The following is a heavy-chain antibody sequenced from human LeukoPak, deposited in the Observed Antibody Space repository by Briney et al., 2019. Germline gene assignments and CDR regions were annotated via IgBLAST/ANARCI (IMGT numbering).Heavy chain of an antibody. Sequence: SETLSLTCAVSGGSISSSNWWSWVRQPPGKGLEGIGHIYTSGSTNYNPSLKSRVTISVDTSKNQFSLKLSSVSAADTAVYYCARHRPLIEAYSSDWGYYYYYMDVWGKGTTVTISS. D-gene: IGHD3-16*01. CDR3: ARHRPLIEAYSSDWGYYYYYMDV. V-gene: IGHV4-4*02. CDR2: IYTSGST. J-gene: IGHJ6*03. CDR1: GGSISSSNW.